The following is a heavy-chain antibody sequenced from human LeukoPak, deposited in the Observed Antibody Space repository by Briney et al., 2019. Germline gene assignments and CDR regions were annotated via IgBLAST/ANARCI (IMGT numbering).Heavy chain of an antibody. D-gene: IGHD2-2*02. CDR3: ARLPGYCSSNSCYKMTIPFDY. Sequence: TRGSLRLSCSASGFTFSSYSMHWVRQAPGKGLEWVAVISYDGNNKYDADSVKGRFTISRDNSKNTLYLQMNSLRAEDTAVYYCARLPGYCSSNSCYKMTIPFDYWGQGTLVTVSS. CDR2: ISYDGNNK. J-gene: IGHJ4*02. V-gene: IGHV3-30-3*01. CDR1: GFTFSSYS.